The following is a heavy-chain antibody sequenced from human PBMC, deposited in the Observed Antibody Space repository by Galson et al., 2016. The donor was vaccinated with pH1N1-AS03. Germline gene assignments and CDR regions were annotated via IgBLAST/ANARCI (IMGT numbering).Heavy chain of an antibody. Sequence: QSGAEVKKPGESLKISCKGSGHIFANYWIGWVRQTPGKGLEWMGLIYPGDSDTRYSPSFQGQVTISADKSLSTAYLQWSSLKASDTAMYYCASSRIAAHTYYYHGIDVWGQGTTVTGSS. J-gene: IGHJ6*02. CDR2: IYPGDSDT. CDR3: ASSRIAAHTYYYHGIDV. D-gene: IGHD6-6*01. V-gene: IGHV5-51*01. CDR1: GHIFANYW.